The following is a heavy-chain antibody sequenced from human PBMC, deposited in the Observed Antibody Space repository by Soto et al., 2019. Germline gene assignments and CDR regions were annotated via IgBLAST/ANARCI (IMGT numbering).Heavy chain of an antibody. CDR2: IIPIFGTA. CDR3: ARGSYYYDSSGYYHY. D-gene: IGHD3-22*01. V-gene: IGHV1-69*13. Sequence: SVKVSCKASGGTFSSYAISWVRQAPGQGLEWMGGIIPIFGTANYAQKFQGRVTITADESTSTAYMELSSLRSEDTAVYYCARGSYYYDSSGYYHYWGQGTLVTVSS. CDR1: GGTFSSYA. J-gene: IGHJ4*02.